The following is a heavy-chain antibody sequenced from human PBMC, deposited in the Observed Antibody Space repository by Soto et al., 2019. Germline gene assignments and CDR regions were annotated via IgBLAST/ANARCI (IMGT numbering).Heavy chain of an antibody. D-gene: IGHD3-3*01. V-gene: IGHV2-5*02. CDR2: IYWDVAK. J-gene: IGHJ4*02. Sequence: QITLNESGPTQVKPRQTLTLTCTFSGFSLTTSGVGVGWIPQSPGKAPEWLALIYWDVAKRYSPSLKSRLTITKDTSKHRVVLTMADLDPADTATYYCAHRVLRTVFGLVTTTAIYFDFWGQGTPVAVSS. CDR1: GFSLTTSGVG. CDR3: AHRVLRTVFGLVTTTAIYFDF.